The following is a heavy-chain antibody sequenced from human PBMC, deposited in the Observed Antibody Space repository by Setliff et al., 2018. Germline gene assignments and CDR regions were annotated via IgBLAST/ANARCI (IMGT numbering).Heavy chain of an antibody. CDR3: ARRTEYYNFWSGYYDY. CDR2: IYTSGST. J-gene: IGHJ4*02. Sequence: PSETLSLTCTVSGGSISSGSYYWSWIRRPAGKGLEWIGHIYTSGSTNYNPSLKSRVTISVDTSKNQFSLKLSSVTAADTAVYYCARRTEYYNFWSGYYDYWGQGTPVTVPQ. D-gene: IGHD3-3*01. V-gene: IGHV4-61*09. CDR1: GGSISSGSYY.